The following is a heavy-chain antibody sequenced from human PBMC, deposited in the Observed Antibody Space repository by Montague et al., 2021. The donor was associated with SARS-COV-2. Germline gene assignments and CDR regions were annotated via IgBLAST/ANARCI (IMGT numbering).Heavy chain of an antibody. D-gene: IGHD6-19*01. Sequence: IFYSGSTYYNPSLKSRVTISVDTSKNQFSLHLSSVTAADTAVYYCARLTIWGIVVAGPYYFDYWGQGTLV. CDR3: ARLTIWGIVVAGPYYFDY. V-gene: IGHV4-39*01. J-gene: IGHJ4*02. CDR2: IFYSGST.